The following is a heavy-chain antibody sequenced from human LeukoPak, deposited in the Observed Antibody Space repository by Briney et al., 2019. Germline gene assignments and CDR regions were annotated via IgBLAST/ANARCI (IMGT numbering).Heavy chain of an antibody. CDR3: ARDGGDSNPV. CDR2: IYDSGNT. Sequence: SETLSLTCTVSGGSFSSYYWNWIRQPPGKGLEWIGYIYDSGNTNYNPSLKSRVTISLDMSENRFSLKLSAVTAADTAIYYCARDGGDSNPVWGQGTLVTVSS. V-gene: IGHV4-59*01. D-gene: IGHD2-21*02. J-gene: IGHJ4*02. CDR1: GGSFSSYY.